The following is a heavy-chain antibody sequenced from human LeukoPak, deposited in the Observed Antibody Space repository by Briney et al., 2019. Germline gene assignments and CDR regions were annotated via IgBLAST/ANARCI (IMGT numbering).Heavy chain of an antibody. Sequence: GASVKVSCKASGYTFTGYYMHWVRQAPGQGLECMGWINPNNGATKYTQKFQGRVTMTRDTSISTAYMELSRLTSDDTAVYYCARDWGVISTKNVFDMWGQGTMVTVSS. CDR1: GYTFTGYY. CDR3: ARDWGVISTKNVFDM. D-gene: IGHD3-10*01. CDR2: INPNNGAT. J-gene: IGHJ3*02. V-gene: IGHV1-2*02.